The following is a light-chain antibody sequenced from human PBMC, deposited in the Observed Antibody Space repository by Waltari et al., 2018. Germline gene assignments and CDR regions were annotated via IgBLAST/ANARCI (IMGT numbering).Light chain of an antibody. J-gene: IGKJ3*01. CDR3: QRYDNLPVFA. Sequence: DIALTESPSSLSADARDRTALTCQASQPITNYLNWYQQKPGRAPELLIYDASNLQTGVPSRFSGRQSGTEFTFTIASLQPEDIATYYCQRYDNLPVFAFGPGTKVNVK. CDR2: DAS. CDR1: QPITNY. V-gene: IGKV1-33*01.